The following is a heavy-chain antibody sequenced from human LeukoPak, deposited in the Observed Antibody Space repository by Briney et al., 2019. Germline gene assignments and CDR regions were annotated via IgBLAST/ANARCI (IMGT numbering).Heavy chain of an antibody. Sequence: GESLKISCKGSGYSFTSYWIGWVRQMPGKGLEWMGIIYPGDSDTRYSPSFQGQVTISRDNSKNTLYLQMNSLRAEDTAVYYCAKVITMIVVVIPSAFDIWGQGTMVTVSS. J-gene: IGHJ3*02. CDR2: IYPGDSDT. CDR3: AKVITMIVVVIPSAFDI. V-gene: IGHV5-51*01. CDR1: GYSFTSYW. D-gene: IGHD3-22*01.